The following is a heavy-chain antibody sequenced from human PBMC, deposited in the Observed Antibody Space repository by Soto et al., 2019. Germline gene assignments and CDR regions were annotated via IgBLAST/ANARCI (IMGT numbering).Heavy chain of an antibody. V-gene: IGHV4-30-4*01. CDR3: ASARQPSRTIDY. D-gene: IGHD2-8*01. CDR1: GGSISSGDYC. Sequence: QVQLQESGPGLVKPSQTLSLTCTVSGGSISSGDYCWPWIRQPPGQGLEWIGYIYDSGATYDNLSLRSRLTISVDASKNQFSLNLRFVTAAYTAVYYCASARQPSRTIDYWCQGTLVSVSS. CDR2: IYDSGAT. J-gene: IGHJ4*02.